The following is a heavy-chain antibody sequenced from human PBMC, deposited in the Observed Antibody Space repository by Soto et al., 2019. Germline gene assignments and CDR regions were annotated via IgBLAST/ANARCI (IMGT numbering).Heavy chain of an antibody. CDR2: INTNSGGT. CDR1: GYTFTGCY. J-gene: IGHJ4*02. Sequence: ASVKVSSKASGYTFTGCYMRWVRQAPGQGLEWMGWINTNSGGTSYAQKFQGWVTMTRDTSISTAYMEMSRLRSDDTAVYYCARGPRTYDFREVGPHYFDYCGQGTLVTVSS. V-gene: IGHV1-2*04. D-gene: IGHD3-10*02. CDR3: ARGPRTYDFREVGPHYFDY.